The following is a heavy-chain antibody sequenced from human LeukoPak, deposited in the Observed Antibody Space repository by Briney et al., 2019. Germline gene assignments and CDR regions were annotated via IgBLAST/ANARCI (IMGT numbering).Heavy chain of an antibody. CDR3: ARDFGENSWYNWFDP. CDR2: ISFNGGST. CDR1: GFTLSTYG. Sequence: GGSLRLSCAASGFTLSTYGMHWVRQAPGKGLEWVAMISFNGGSTYYKDSVRVRFTISRDTLKNTLYLQMDSLTAEDTAVYYCARDFGENSWYNWFDPWGQGTLVTVSS. D-gene: IGHD4-17*01. V-gene: IGHV3-30*03. J-gene: IGHJ5*02.